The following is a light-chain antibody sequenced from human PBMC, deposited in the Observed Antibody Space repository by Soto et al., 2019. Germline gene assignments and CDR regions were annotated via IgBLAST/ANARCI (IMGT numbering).Light chain of an antibody. CDR3: QQANSFPIT. V-gene: IGKV3D-11*01. J-gene: IGKJ5*01. Sequence: EIVLTQSPATLSSFPGDRVTLSCRASQAVNTRLAWYQHKPGQAPRLLIYLTSNRAAGIPARFSGSGSGTDFTLTISDVEPEDFATYYCQQANSFPITFGQGTRLEIK. CDR2: LTS. CDR1: QAVNTR.